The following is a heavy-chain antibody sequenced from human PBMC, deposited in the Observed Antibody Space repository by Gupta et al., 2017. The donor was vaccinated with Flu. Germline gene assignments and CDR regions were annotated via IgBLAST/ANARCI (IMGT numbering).Heavy chain of an antibody. V-gene: IGHV4-4*02. Sequence: QVQLQESGPGLVTPSGTLSLPCTVSGDSINNTHWWTWVRQPPGKGLEWISEIYHSGYTYYNPSLEGRVTMSVDKSKNHFSLKLTSVTAADTAVYYCARQRVGAGDAKLDYWGQGTLVTVSS. D-gene: IGHD1-26*01. CDR3: ARQRVGAGDAKLDY. CDR2: IYHSGYT. CDR1: GDSINNTHW. J-gene: IGHJ4*02.